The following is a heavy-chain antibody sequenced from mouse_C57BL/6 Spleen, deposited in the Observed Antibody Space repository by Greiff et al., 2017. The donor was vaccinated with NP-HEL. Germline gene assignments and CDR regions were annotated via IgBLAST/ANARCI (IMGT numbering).Heavy chain of an antibody. V-gene: IGHV5-9-1*02. CDR2: ISSGGDYI. CDR3: TRDWYGNYVYAMDY. D-gene: IGHD2-10*02. Sequence: EVQLQESGEGLVKPGGSLKLSCAASGFTFSSYAMSWVRQTPEKRLEWVAYISSGGDYIYYADTVKGRFTISRDNARNTLYLQMSSLKSEDTAMYYCTRDWYGNYVYAMDYWGQGTSVTVSS. J-gene: IGHJ4*01. CDR1: GFTFSSYA.